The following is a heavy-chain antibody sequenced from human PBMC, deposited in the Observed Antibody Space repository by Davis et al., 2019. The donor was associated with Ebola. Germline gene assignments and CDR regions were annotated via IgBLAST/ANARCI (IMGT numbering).Heavy chain of an antibody. D-gene: IGHD3-16*02. CDR2: ISRTSGDK. J-gene: IGHJ4*02. Sequence: PGGSLRLSCATSGFTFTTYSLTWVRQIPGKGLDWVSSISRTSGDKSYRDSVKGRFTISSDNSRNTLYLQMNSLGAEDTAVYYCAKDLRRIMITFGGVIAPSPFDYWGQGTLVTVSS. V-gene: IGHV3-23*01. CDR3: AKDLRRIMITFGGVIAPSPFDY. CDR1: GFTFTTYS.